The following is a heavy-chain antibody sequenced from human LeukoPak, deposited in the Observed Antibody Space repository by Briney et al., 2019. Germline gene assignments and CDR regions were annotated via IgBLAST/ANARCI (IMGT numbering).Heavy chain of an antibody. CDR3: ARSEAVGTVDY. CDR2: IKEDGSAN. D-gene: IGHD2-21*02. J-gene: IGHJ4*02. V-gene: IGHV3-7*01. Sequence: GGSLRLSCAASGFTFSNYWMSWVRQAPGKGLEWVANIKEDGSANWCIDSVKGRFTISRDIVKNSQYLQMNSLRAEDTAVYYCARSEAVGTVDYWGQAALVTVSS. CDR1: GFTFSNYW.